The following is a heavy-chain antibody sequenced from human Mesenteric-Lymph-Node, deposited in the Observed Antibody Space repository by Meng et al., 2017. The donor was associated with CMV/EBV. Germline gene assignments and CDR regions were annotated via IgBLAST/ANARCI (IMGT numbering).Heavy chain of an antibody. CDR1: GGSFRGYY. J-gene: IGHJ4*02. CDR3: ARANVVVTSSAFDY. V-gene: IGHV4-34*01. D-gene: IGHD2-21*02. Sequence: VYGGSFRGYYWTWIHQPPGKGLEWIGEIHHSGGTKYNPSLKSRVTISVDTSKNQLSLKVKSVTAADTAVYYCARANVVVTSSAFDYWGQGSLVTVSS. CDR2: IHHSGGT.